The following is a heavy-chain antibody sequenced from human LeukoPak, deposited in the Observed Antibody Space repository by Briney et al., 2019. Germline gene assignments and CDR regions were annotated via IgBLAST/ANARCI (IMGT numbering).Heavy chain of an antibody. CDR3: ARGATTAWFDP. CDR1: GGSISSYY. CDR2: IYYSGST. Sequence: ASETLSLTCTVPGGSISSYYWSWIRQPPGKGLEWIGYIYYSGSTSYNPSLKSRVTISVDTSKNQFSLKLSSVTAADTAVYYCARGATTAWFDPWGQGTLVTVSS. V-gene: IGHV4-59*01. D-gene: IGHD4-17*01. J-gene: IGHJ5*02.